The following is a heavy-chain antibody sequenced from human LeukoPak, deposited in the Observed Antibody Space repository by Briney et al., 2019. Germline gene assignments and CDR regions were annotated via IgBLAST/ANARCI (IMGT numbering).Heavy chain of an antibody. D-gene: IGHD3-3*01. CDR1: GFTFDDYG. Sequence: PGGPLRLSCAASGFTFDDYGMSWVRQAPGKGLEWVSAISGSGGSTYYADSVKGRFTISRDNSKNTLYLQMNSLRAEDTAVYYCAKDRTYDFWSGYYNYFDYWGQGTLVTVSS. J-gene: IGHJ4*02. V-gene: IGHV3-23*01. CDR3: AKDRTYDFWSGYYNYFDY. CDR2: ISGSGGST.